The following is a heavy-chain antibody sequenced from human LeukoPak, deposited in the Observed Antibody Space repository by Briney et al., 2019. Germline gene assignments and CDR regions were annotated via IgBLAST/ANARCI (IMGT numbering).Heavy chain of an antibody. V-gene: IGHV4-34*01. D-gene: IGHD1-26*01. CDR1: GGSFSGYY. CDR3: ARLVGATGGY. CDR2: INHSGST. Sequence: SETLSLTCAVYGGSFSGYYWSWIRQPPGKGLEWIGEINHSGSTNYNPSLKSRVTISADTSKNQFSLKLSSVTAADTAVYYCARLVGATGGYWGQGTLVTVSS. J-gene: IGHJ4*02.